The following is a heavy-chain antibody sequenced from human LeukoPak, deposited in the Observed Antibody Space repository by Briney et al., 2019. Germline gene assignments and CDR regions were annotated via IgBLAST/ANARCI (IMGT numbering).Heavy chain of an antibody. CDR2: IYYSGST. CDR3: ARAPRYSYGFDY. D-gene: IGHD5-18*01. Sequence: WIGYIYYSGSTNYSPSLKSRVTISVDTSKNQFSLKLSSVTAADTAVYYCARAPRYSYGFDYWGQGTLVTVSS. V-gene: IGHV4-59*01. J-gene: IGHJ4*02.